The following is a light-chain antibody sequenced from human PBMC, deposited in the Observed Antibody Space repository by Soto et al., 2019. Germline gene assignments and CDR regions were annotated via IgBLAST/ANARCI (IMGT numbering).Light chain of an antibody. CDR2: RNN. CDR3: VTWDDSLSAVV. Sequence: QSVLTQPPSVPGTPGQRVTISCSGTSSNIGSNYIYWYHQLPGAAPKLLISRNNQRPSGVPDRFSGSKSGTSASLAISGLRSEDEADYYCVTWDDSLSAVVFGGGTKLTVL. J-gene: IGLJ2*01. CDR1: SSNIGSNY. V-gene: IGLV1-47*01.